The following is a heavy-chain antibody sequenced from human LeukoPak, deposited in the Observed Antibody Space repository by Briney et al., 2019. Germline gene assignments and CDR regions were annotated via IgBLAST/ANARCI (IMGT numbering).Heavy chain of an antibody. Sequence: PSETLSLTCAVYGGSFSGYYWSWIRQPPGKGLEWIGEINHSGSTNYNPSLKSRVTISVDTSKNQFSLKLSSVTAADTAVYYCAGGGDSGSDFDYWGQGTLVTVSS. V-gene: IGHV4-34*01. CDR3: AGGGDSGSDFDY. CDR1: GGSFSGYY. CDR2: INHSGST. D-gene: IGHD2-15*01. J-gene: IGHJ4*02.